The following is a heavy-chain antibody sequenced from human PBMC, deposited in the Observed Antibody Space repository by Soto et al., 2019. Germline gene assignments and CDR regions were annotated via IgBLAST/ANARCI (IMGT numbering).Heavy chain of an antibody. Sequence: PGGSLRLSCAASGFTFSTYPMHWVRQGPGTGLEYVAGISGNGGSTHYANSVKGRFTISRDNAKKSLYLQMNSLRVEDTAMFYCARGDYHDTSGPFSDAFDIWGQGTMVTVSS. CDR2: ISGNGGST. V-gene: IGHV3-64*01. CDR3: ARGDYHDTSGPFSDAFDI. D-gene: IGHD3-22*01. CDR1: GFTFSTYP. J-gene: IGHJ3*02.